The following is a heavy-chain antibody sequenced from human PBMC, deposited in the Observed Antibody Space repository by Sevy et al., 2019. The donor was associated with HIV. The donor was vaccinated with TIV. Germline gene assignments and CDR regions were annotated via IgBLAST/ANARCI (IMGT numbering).Heavy chain of an antibody. V-gene: IGHV3-53*01. D-gene: IGHD3-22*01. Sequence: QLGGSLRLSCAASGFTVSDNYMSWVRQAPGKGLEWVSVICSDGSTYYADSVKGRFTISRDNSKNTLYLQMNSLRAEDTAVYYCANHASDYDSSGYLERDAFDIWGQGTMVTVSS. CDR2: ICSDGST. CDR1: GFTVSDNY. CDR3: ANHASDYDSSGYLERDAFDI. J-gene: IGHJ3*02.